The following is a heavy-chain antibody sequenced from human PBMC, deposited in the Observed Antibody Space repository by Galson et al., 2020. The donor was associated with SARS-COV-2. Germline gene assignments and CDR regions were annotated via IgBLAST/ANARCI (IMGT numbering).Heavy chain of an antibody. Sequence: SETLSLTCTVSGGSISSYYWSWIRQPPGKGLEWIGYIYYSGSTNYNPSLKSRVTISVDTSKNQFSLKLSSVTAADTAVYYCVRLGVRYCSSTSCLDAFDIWGQGTMVTVSS. CDR1: GGSISSYY. V-gene: IGHV4-59*08. CDR3: VRLGVRYCSSTSCLDAFDI. J-gene: IGHJ3*02. D-gene: IGHD2-2*01. CDR2: IYYSGST.